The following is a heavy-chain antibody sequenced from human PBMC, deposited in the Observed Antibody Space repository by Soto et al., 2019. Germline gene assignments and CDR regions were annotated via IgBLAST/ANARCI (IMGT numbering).Heavy chain of an antibody. V-gene: IGHV3-21*01. CDR3: ARQVTDRITFSSAHGDAFDI. Sequence: GGSLRLSCAASGFTFSSYSMNWVRQAPGKGLEWVSSISSSSSYIYYADSVKGRFTISRDNAKNSLYLQMNSLRAEDTAVYYCARQVTDRITFSSAHGDAFDIWGQGTMVTVSS. CDR2: ISSSSSYI. D-gene: IGHD3-16*01. CDR1: GFTFSSYS. J-gene: IGHJ3*02.